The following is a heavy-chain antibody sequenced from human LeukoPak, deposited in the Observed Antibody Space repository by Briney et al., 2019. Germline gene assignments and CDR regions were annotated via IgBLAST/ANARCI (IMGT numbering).Heavy chain of an antibody. CDR1: GLTFSSHW. CDR3: SRSAYYDGSGNYYDY. CDR2: ITNDGSTT. D-gene: IGHD3-22*01. V-gene: IGHV3-74*01. Sequence: GGSLRLSCAASGLTFSSHWMHWVRQAPGKGLVWVSRITNDGSTTTYADSVKGRFTISRDNAKNTLYLQMNGLRAEDTAVYYCSRSAYYDGSGNYYDYWGQGTLVTVSS. J-gene: IGHJ4*02.